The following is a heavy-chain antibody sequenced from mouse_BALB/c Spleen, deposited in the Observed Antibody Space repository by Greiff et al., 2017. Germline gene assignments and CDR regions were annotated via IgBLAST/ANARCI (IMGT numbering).Heavy chain of an antibody. V-gene: IGHV1-28*01. Sequence: VQLQQSGPELMKPGASVKISCKASGYSFTSYYMHWVKQSHGKSLEWIGYIDPFNGGTSYNQKFKGKATLTVDKSSSTAYMHLSSLTSEDSAVYYFAPFITTVGFAYWGQGTLVTVSA. J-gene: IGHJ3*01. CDR3: APFITTVGFAY. CDR2: IDPFNGGT. CDR1: GYSFTSYY. D-gene: IGHD1-1*01.